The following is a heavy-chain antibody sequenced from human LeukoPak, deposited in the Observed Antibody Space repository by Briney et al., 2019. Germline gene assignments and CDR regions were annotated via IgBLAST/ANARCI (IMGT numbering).Heavy chain of an antibody. CDR1: GYTFTSYD. J-gene: IGHJ5*02. Sequence: GASVTVSCKASGYTFTSYDINWVRQATGQGLEWMGWMNPNSGNTGYAQKFQGRVTMTRDTSISTAYMELSRLRSDDTAVYYCARDVSGSYRYNWFDPWGQGTLVTVSS. D-gene: IGHD1-26*01. CDR2: MNPNSGNT. CDR3: ARDVSGSYRYNWFDP. V-gene: IGHV1-8*01.